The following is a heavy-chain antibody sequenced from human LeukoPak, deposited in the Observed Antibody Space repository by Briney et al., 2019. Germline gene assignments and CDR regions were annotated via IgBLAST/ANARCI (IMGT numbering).Heavy chain of an antibody. Sequence: SETLSLTCTISGGSISSYYWSWIRQPPGKGLEWIGYIYYSGSTDHNPSLKSRVTISVDTSKNQFSLKLSSVTAADTALYYCARTPTTYTYGTFDSWGQGTLVTVSS. CDR1: GGSISSYY. CDR3: ARTPTTYTYGTFDS. CDR2: IYYSGST. J-gene: IGHJ4*02. V-gene: IGHV4-59*01. D-gene: IGHD5-18*01.